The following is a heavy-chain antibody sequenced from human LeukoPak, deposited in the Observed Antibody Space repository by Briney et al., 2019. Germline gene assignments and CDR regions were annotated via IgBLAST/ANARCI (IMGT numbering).Heavy chain of an antibody. Sequence: ASVKVSCKASGYTFTGYYMHWVRQAPGQGLEWMGWINPNSGGTNYAQKFQGRVTMTRDTSISTAYMELSRLRSDDTAVYYCARDRSSSWYEGSDYYMDVWGKGTTVTVSS. CDR1: GYTFTGYY. D-gene: IGHD6-13*01. CDR2: INPNSGGT. CDR3: ARDRSSSWYEGSDYYMDV. V-gene: IGHV1-2*02. J-gene: IGHJ6*03.